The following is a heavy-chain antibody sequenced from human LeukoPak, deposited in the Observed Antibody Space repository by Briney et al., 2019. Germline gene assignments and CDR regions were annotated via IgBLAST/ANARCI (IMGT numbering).Heavy chain of an antibody. CDR2: IYYSGST. D-gene: IGHD3-10*01. CDR1: GGSISSYY. CDR3: AREVLWFGIPLKSYGMDV. J-gene: IGHJ6*02. V-gene: IGHV4-59*12. Sequence: SETLSLTCTVSGGSISSYYWSWIRQPPGKGLEWIGYIYYSGSTYYNPSLKSRVTISVDTSKNQFSLKLSSVTAADTAVCYCAREVLWFGIPLKSYGMDVWGQGTTVTVSS.